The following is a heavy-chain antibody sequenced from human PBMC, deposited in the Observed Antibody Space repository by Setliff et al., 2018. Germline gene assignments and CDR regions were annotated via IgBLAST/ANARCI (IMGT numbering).Heavy chain of an antibody. CDR3: ARDGTDIVVVVAATRDYYYYGMDV. CDR1: GFTFSSYA. J-gene: IGHJ6*02. D-gene: IGHD2-15*01. CDR2: ISYDGSNK. Sequence: GESLKISCAASGFTFSSYAMHWVRQTPGKGLEWVAVISYDGSNKYYADSVKGRFTISRDNSKNTLYLQMNSLRAEDTAVYYCARDGTDIVVVVAATRDYYYYGMDVWGQGTTVTVSS. V-gene: IGHV3-30-3*01.